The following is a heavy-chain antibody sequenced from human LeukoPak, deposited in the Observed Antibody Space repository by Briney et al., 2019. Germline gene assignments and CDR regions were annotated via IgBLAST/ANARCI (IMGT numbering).Heavy chain of an antibody. CDR3: AKETAYSYGPYYFDY. D-gene: IGHD5-18*01. CDR1: GFTFTGYS. CDR2: ISGSGGST. Sequence: GGSLRLSCVVSGFTFTGYSMNWVRQAPGKGLEWVSAISGSGGSTYHADSVKGRFTISRDNSKNTLYLQMNSLRAEDTAVYYCAKETAYSYGPYYFDYWGQGTLVTVSS. V-gene: IGHV3-23*01. J-gene: IGHJ4*02.